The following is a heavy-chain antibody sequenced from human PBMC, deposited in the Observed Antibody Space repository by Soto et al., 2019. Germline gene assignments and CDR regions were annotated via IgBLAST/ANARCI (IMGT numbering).Heavy chain of an antibody. V-gene: IGHV5-10-1*01. D-gene: IGHD5-18*01. CDR2: IDPSDSYT. J-gene: IGHJ6*02. CDR3: ARLSLDTATYYYGMDV. Sequence: QVPGKGLEWMGRIDPSDSYTNYSPSFQGHVTISADKSISTAYLQWSSLKASDTAMYYCARLSLDTATYYYGMDVWGQGTTVTVSS.